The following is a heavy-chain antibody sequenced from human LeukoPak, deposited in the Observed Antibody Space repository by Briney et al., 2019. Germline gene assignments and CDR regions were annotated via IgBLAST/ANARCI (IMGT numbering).Heavy chain of an antibody. CDR2: INRDGTTK. Sequence: PGGSLRLSCAASGFTFSSYAMSWVRQAPGKGLEWVATINRDGTTKNYVGSLTGRFIISRDNAESSLFLQLNSLRAEDTAMYYCARLLGDSTIYDLWGQGTLVTVSS. CDR1: GFTFSSYA. CDR3: ARLLGDSTIYDL. V-gene: IGHV3-7*01. D-gene: IGHD3-16*01. J-gene: IGHJ5*02.